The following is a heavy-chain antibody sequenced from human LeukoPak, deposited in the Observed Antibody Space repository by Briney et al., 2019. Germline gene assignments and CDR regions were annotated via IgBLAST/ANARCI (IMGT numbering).Heavy chain of an antibody. CDR3: ARGSRLVRGVIIDYYYGMDV. CDR1: GYTFTSYD. CDR2: MNPNSGNT. D-gene: IGHD3-10*01. V-gene: IGHV1-8*01. J-gene: IGHJ6*02. Sequence: ASVKVSCKASGYTFTSYDINWVRQATGQGLEWMGWMNPNSGNTGYAQKFQGRVTMTRNISISTAYMELSSLRSEDTAVYYCARGSRLVRGVIIDYYYGMDVWGQGTTVTVSS.